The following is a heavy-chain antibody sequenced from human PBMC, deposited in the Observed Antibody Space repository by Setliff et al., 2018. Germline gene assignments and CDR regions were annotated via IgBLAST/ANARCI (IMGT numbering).Heavy chain of an antibody. Sequence: PSETLSLTCAVSGDSISNDYWWSWVRQPPERELEWIGEINHRGSTNYNPSLKSRATISIDTSKDQFSLKLSSVTAADTAVYYCARDQSGELLILGAFDIWGQGTMVTVSS. D-gene: IGHD1-26*01. CDR3: ARDQSGELLILGAFDI. CDR1: GDSISNDYW. CDR2: INHRGST. J-gene: IGHJ3*02. V-gene: IGHV4-4*02.